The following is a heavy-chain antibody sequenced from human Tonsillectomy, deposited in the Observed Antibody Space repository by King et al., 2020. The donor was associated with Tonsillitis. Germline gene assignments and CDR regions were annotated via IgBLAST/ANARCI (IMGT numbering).Heavy chain of an antibody. CDR3: ARLTTVTTWGDY. J-gene: IGHJ4*02. D-gene: IGHD4-11*01. CDR1: GFTFSNYY. Sequence: VQLVESGGGLVKPGGSLRLSCAASGFTFSNYYMSWIRQAPGKGLEWVSHISSSGTTIYYADSVKGRFTITRDNAKNSLYLQMNSLRAEDTAVYYCARLTTVTTWGDYWGQGTLVTVSS. V-gene: IGHV3-11*01. CDR2: ISSSGTTI.